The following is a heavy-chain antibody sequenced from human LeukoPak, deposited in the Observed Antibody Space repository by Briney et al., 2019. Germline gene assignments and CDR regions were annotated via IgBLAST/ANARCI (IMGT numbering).Heavy chain of an antibody. CDR3: ARDRDFRAPVHIH. V-gene: IGHV1-69*04. CDR2: IIPILGIA. Sequence: ASVKVSCKASGGTFSSYAICWVRQAPGPGLEWMGRIIPILGIANYAQKFQGRVTITADKSTSTAYMELSSLRSEDTAVYYCARDRDFRAPVHIHWGQGTLVTVSS. CDR1: GGTFSSYA. D-gene: IGHD2-2*02. J-gene: IGHJ4*02.